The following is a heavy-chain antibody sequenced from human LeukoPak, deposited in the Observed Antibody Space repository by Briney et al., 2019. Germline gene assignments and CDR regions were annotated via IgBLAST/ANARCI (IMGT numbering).Heavy chain of an antibody. Sequence: SETLSLPCAVYGGSFSGYYWSWIRQPPGKGLEWIGEINHSGSTNYNPSLKSRVTISVDTSKNQFSLKLSSVTAADTAVDYCARVGGITMIVVLITDAFDIWGQGTMVTVSS. D-gene: IGHD3-22*01. CDR3: ARVGGITMIVVLITDAFDI. CDR1: GGSFSGYY. V-gene: IGHV4-34*01. J-gene: IGHJ3*02. CDR2: INHSGST.